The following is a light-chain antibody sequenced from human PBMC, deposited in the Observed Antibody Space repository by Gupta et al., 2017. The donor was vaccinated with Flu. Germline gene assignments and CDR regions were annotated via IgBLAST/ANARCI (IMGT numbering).Light chain of an antibody. CDR3: HSAAGSNTVL. V-gene: IGLV2-8*01. CDR2: EVT. J-gene: IGLJ2*01. CDR1: SNDVGGYNY. Sequence: QSALTQPPSASGSPGQSVTISCTGTSNDVGGYNYVSWYQQHPGKAHKLLIYEVTKRPSGVPGRFSASKSGTTASLTVSGHPEEEAADYYCHSAAGSNTVLFGGGTKLT.